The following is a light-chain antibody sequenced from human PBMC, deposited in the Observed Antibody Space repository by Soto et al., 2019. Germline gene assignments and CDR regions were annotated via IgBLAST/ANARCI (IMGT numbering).Light chain of an antibody. CDR2: EVS. CDR1: SSDVGGYNY. J-gene: IGLJ1*01. Sequence: QSALTQPASVSGSPGQSITISCTGTSSDVGGYNYVSWYQQHPGKAPKIMIYEVSNRPSGVSNRFSGSKSGNTASLTISGLQAEDEADYYCSSFTSSSTLGYVFGTGTRSPS. V-gene: IGLV2-14*01. CDR3: SSFTSSSTLGYV.